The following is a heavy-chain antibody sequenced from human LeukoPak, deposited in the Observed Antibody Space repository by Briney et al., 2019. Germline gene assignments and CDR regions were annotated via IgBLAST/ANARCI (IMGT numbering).Heavy chain of an antibody. D-gene: IGHD1-1*01. V-gene: IGHV1-69*13. Sequence: SVKVSCKASGGTFSSYAISWVRQAPGQGLEWMGGIIPIFGTANYAQKFQRRVTITADESTSTAYMELSSLRSEDTAVYYCAREDTYVLTTYYYYGMDVWGQGTTVTVSS. CDR3: AREDTYVLTTYYYYGMDV. CDR2: IIPIFGTA. J-gene: IGHJ6*02. CDR1: GGTFSSYA.